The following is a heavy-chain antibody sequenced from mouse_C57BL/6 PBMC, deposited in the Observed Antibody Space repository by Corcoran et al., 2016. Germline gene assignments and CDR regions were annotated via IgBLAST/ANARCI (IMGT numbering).Heavy chain of an antibody. J-gene: IGHJ4*01. Sequence: EVQLQQSGPELVKPGASAKISCKASGYMFTDYYMNWVKQSHGKSLEWIGDINPNNGGTSYNQKFKGKATLTVDKSSSTAYMELRSLTSEDSAVYYCARAYRPPDYYAMDYWGQGTSVTVSS. V-gene: IGHV1-26*01. CDR1: GYMFTDYY. CDR3: ARAYRPPDYYAMDY. CDR2: INPNNGGT.